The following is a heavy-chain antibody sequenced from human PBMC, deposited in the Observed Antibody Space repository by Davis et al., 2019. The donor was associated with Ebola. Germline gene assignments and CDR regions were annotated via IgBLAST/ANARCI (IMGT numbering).Heavy chain of an antibody. V-gene: IGHV1-69*06. Sequence: AASVKVSCKASGYTFTSYGISWVRQAPGQGLEWMGGIIPIFGTANYAQKFQGRVTITADKSTSTAYMELSSLRSEDTAVYYCAREAGGYCSGGSCHSFDYWGQGTLVTVSS. CDR2: IIPIFGTA. D-gene: IGHD2-15*01. CDR1: GYTFTSYG. J-gene: IGHJ4*02. CDR3: AREAGGYCSGGSCHSFDY.